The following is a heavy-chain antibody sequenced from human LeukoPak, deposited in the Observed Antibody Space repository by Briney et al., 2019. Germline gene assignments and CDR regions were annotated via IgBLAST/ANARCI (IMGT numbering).Heavy chain of an antibody. V-gene: IGHV4-39*01. CDR2: IHYSGST. D-gene: IGHD6-13*01. J-gene: IGHJ4*02. CDR3: ARQHIAAAGQADDY. Sequence: SETLSLTCSVSGGSISSSSYYWGWIRQPPGKGLEWIGSIHYSGSTYYNPSLKSRVTISVDTSKNQFSLRLSSVTAADTAVYYCARQHIAAAGQADDYWGQGTLVTVSS. CDR1: GGSISSSSYY.